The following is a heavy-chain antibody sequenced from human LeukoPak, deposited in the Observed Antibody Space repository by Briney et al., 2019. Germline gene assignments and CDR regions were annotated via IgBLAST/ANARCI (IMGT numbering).Heavy chain of an antibody. J-gene: IGHJ4*02. CDR2: MNPNSGNT. CDR3: ARGSFWGYSSSWYFGY. Sequence: GASVKVSCKASGYTFTGYYIHWVRQAPGQGLEWMGWMNPNSGNTGYAQKFQGRVTMTRNTSISTAYMELSSLRSEDTAVYYCARGSFWGYSSSWYFGYWGQGTLVTVSS. D-gene: IGHD6-13*01. V-gene: IGHV1-8*02. CDR1: GYTFTGYY.